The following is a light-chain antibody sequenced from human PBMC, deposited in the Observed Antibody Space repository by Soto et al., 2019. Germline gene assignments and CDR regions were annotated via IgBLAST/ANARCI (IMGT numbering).Light chain of an antibody. V-gene: IGKV1-5*03. CDR3: QQYNRYWT. CDR2: KAS. Sequence: DIQMTQAPSTLSGSVGDRLTITFRASQTISSWLAWYQQKPGKAPKLLIYKASTLKSGVPSRFSGSGSETEFTLTISSLFPDDFATYYCQQYNRYWTFGQGTKVDIK. CDR1: QTISSW. J-gene: IGKJ1*01.